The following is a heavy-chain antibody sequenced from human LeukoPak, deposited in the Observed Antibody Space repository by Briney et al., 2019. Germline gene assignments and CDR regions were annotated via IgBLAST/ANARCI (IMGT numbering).Heavy chain of an antibody. CDR1: GGSLSGAY. Sequence: SETLSLTCTVSGGSLSGAYCTWIRQSPGKGLEWIGEINHSGRTNYNPSLEGRVSISLDSSQGQLSLILRSVTAADTAVYYCARDPCSTINCPLRFWGQGSLVTVSS. CDR3: ARDPCSTINCPLRF. D-gene: IGHD2/OR15-2a*01. J-gene: IGHJ4*02. CDR2: INHSGRT. V-gene: IGHV4-34*01.